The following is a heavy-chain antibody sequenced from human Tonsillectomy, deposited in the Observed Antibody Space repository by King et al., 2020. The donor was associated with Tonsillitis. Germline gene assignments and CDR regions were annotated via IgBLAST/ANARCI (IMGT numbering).Heavy chain of an antibody. D-gene: IGHD2-8*01. V-gene: IGHV4-61*01. J-gene: IGHJ3*01. CDR3: ARDNVRMRNAFHV. CDR2: IYHSGST. CDR1: GGYVSSDSYY. Sequence: VQLQESGPGLVKPSETLSLTCSVSGGYVSSDSYYWTWIRQPAGKGLEWIGYIYHSGSTKYNPSLKSLVALSLDMPKNPFSLRLTSVTAADTAVYYCARDNVRMRNAFHVWGQGPMVTV.